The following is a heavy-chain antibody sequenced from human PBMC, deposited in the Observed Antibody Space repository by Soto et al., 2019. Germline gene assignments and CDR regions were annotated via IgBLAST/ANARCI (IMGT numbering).Heavy chain of an antibody. Sequence: QVQLQESGPGPVKPSQTLSLTCTVSVVSVRRGNYYWSWIRQFPGKGLEWIGYISNSGRTHYNPSLMSRITILVDTSKNQFFLELRSVTAADTALYYCARADYATGSYYPDYWGQGTLVTVSS. V-gene: IGHV4-31*03. J-gene: IGHJ4*02. D-gene: IGHD3-10*01. CDR1: VVSVRRGNYY. CDR2: ISNSGRT. CDR3: ARADYATGSYYPDY.